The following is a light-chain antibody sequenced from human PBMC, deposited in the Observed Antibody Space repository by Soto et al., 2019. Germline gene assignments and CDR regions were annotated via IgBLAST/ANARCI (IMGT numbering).Light chain of an antibody. J-gene: IGKJ1*01. CDR2: GAS. V-gene: IGKV3-20*01. CDR1: QGVSGNY. Sequence: EIVLTQSPGTLSLSPWERGTLSCRASQGVSGNYLAWYQQKPGQAPRLLIYGASSRATGIPDRFRGSGSGTDFTLTIYSLEPEDFAVYYCHQYGVSPRTFGQGTKVDI. CDR3: HQYGVSPRT.